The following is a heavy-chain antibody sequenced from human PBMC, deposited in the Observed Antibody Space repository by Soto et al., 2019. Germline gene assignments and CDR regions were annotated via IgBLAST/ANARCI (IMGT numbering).Heavy chain of an antibody. V-gene: IGHV4-39*01. Sequence: QLQLQESGPGLVKPSETLSLTCTVSGGSISSSSYYWGWIRQPPGKGLEWIGSIYYSGSTYYNPSLKRRVPISVDTSKNQFSRKLSSVPAADTAVYYCARSSYYYDGGGNDYWGQGTLVTVSS. CDR3: ARSSYYYDGGGNDY. D-gene: IGHD3-22*01. CDR2: IYYSGST. J-gene: IGHJ4*02. CDR1: GGSISSSSYY.